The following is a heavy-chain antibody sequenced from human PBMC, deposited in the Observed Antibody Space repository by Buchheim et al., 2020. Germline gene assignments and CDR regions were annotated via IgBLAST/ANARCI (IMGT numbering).Heavy chain of an antibody. Sequence: QVQLQESGPGLVKPSQTLSLTCTVSGGSISSGSYYWSWIRQPAGKGLEWIGRIYTSGGTNYNPSLKSRVTISVATSKNQFSLKLSSVTAADTAVYYCARLAAAGTGFDPWGQGTL. CDR2: IYTSGGT. J-gene: IGHJ5*02. CDR1: GGSISSGSYY. D-gene: IGHD6-13*01. CDR3: ARLAAAGTGFDP. V-gene: IGHV4-61*02.